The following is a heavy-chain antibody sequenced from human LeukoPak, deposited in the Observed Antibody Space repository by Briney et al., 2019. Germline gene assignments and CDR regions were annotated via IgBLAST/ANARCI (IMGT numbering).Heavy chain of an antibody. CDR2: ISASGLST. CDR1: GFTFSSYA. CDR3: AKETSITGAGDF. Sequence: GGSLRLSCAASGFTFSSYAMSWVRQAPGKGLEYVSPISASGLSTYYTDSVRGRFTNSRDNSKNTLYLQMHSLRAEDTAVYYCAKETSITGAGDFWGQGALVTVSS. J-gene: IGHJ4*02. D-gene: IGHD1-20*01. V-gene: IGHV3-23*01.